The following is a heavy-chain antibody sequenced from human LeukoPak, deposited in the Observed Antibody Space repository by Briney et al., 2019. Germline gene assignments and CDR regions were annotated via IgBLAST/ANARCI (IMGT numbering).Heavy chain of an antibody. J-gene: IGHJ6*02. V-gene: IGHV3-30-3*01. Sequence: GGSLRLSCAASGFTFSSYAMHWVRQAPGKGLEWVAVISYDGSNKYYADSVKGRFTISRDNSKNTLYLQMNSLRAEDTAVYYCARDSPLGHYSSGPPSGMDVWGQGTTVTVSS. D-gene: IGHD6-19*01. CDR2: ISYDGSNK. CDR3: ARDSPLGHYSSGPPSGMDV. CDR1: GFTFSSYA.